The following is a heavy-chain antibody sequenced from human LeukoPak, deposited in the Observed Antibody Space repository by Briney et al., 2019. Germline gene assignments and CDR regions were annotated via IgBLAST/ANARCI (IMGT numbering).Heavy chain of an antibody. CDR2: IKQDGSEK. J-gene: IGHJ4*02. Sequence: GGSLRLSCAASGFTFSSDWMSWGRQAPGKGLEWVANIKQDGSEKYYVDSVKGRFTISRDNAKNSLYLQMNSLRAEDTAVYYCARDSSWFGEPDYWGQGTLVTVSS. CDR3: ARDSSWFGEPDY. D-gene: IGHD3-10*01. CDR1: GFTFSSDW. V-gene: IGHV3-7*01.